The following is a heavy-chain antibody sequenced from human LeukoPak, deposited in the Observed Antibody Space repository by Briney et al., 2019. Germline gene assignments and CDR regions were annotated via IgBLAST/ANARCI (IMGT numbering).Heavy chain of an antibody. CDR2: IYYSGST. V-gene: IGHV4-59*08. J-gene: IGHJ6*02. Sequence: SETLSLTCTVSGGSLSSYYWSWIRQPPGKGLEWIGYIYYSGSTYYNPSLKSRVTISVDTSKNQFSLKLSSVTAADTAVYYCARLGYCSSTSCYGFYYYYGMDVWGQGTTVTVSS. CDR1: GGSLSSYY. CDR3: ARLGYCSSTSCYGFYYYYGMDV. D-gene: IGHD2-2*01.